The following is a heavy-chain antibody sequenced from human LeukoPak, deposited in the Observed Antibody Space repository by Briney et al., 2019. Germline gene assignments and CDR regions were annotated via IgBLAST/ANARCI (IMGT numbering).Heavy chain of an antibody. Sequence: SETLSLTCIVSGGSISSSSYYWGWIRQPPGKGLEWIGSIYYSGSTYYNPSLKSRVTISVDTSKNQFSLKLSSVTAADTAVYYCARHRGGEQQLNDAFDIWGQGTMVTVSS. J-gene: IGHJ3*02. D-gene: IGHD6-13*01. V-gene: IGHV4-39*01. CDR3: ARHRGGEQQLNDAFDI. CDR1: GGSISSSSYY. CDR2: IYYSGST.